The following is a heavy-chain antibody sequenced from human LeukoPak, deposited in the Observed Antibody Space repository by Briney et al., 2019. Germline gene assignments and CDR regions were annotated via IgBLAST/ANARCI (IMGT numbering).Heavy chain of an antibody. Sequence: PGGSLRLSCGASGFTFSSYWMSWVRQAPGKGLEWVANIKQDGSEKYYVDSVKGRFTISRDNAKNSLYLQMNSLRAEDTAVYYCARPYSISWELDSWGQGTLVTVSS. CDR3: ARPYSISWELDS. V-gene: IGHV3-7*01. CDR2: IKQDGSEK. CDR1: GFTFSSYW. J-gene: IGHJ5*01. D-gene: IGHD6-13*01.